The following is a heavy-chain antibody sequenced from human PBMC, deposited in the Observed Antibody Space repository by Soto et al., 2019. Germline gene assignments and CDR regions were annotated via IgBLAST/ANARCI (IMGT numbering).Heavy chain of an antibody. D-gene: IGHD2-15*01. CDR3: AKVKAVAATQAAVASEFDY. CDR2: FHNSGNP. Sequence: FETLSVTWTVSGGSISSSGYSRSWIQQPPGKGVEWIGYFHNSGNPKYSSSLKSRVTISVDMSEKQSSLKLTSVTAADTAVYYCAKVKAVAATQAAVASEFDYWGQGTLVTVSS. V-gene: IGHV4-61*08. J-gene: IGHJ4*02. CDR1: GGSISSSGYS.